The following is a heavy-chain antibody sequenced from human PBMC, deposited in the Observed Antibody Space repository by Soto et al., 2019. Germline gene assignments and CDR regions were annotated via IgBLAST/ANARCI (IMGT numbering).Heavy chain of an antibody. CDR1: GFTFSDDW. J-gene: IGHJ4*01. CDR2: IKSKANGGTT. CDR3: TTDSYLTMKPARFDF. Sequence: EVQLVESGGDLVKPGGSLRLACAASGFTFSDDWINWVRQAPGKGLEWVGRIKSKANGGTTDFAALVKGRFAISRDDSEERMYLKMNILKVEDTAMYYCTTDSYLTMKPARFDFWGHGTLVTVSS. D-gene: IGHD3-22*01. V-gene: IGHV3-15*07.